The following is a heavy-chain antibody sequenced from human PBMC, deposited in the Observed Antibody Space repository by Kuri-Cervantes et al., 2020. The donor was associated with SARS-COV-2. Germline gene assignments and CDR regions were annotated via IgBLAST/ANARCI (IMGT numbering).Heavy chain of an antibody. CDR3: TTDSSSSWHVDY. CDR1: GFTFSNAW. D-gene: IGHD6-13*01. CDR2: IKSKTDGGTT. Sequence: ETLSLTCAASGFTFSNAWMNWVRQAPGKGLEWVGRIKSKTDGGTTDYAAPVKGRFTISRDDSKNTLYLQMNSLKTEDTAVYYCTTDSSSSWHVDYWGQGTLVTVSS. V-gene: IGHV3-15*07. J-gene: IGHJ4*02.